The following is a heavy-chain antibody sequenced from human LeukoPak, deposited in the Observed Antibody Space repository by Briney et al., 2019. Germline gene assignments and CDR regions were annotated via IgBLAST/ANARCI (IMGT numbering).Heavy chain of an antibody. D-gene: IGHD6-13*01. CDR1: GFTFSSYG. CDR2: ISYDGSNK. J-gene: IGHJ4*02. Sequence: GGSLRLSCAASGFTFSSYGKHWVRQAPGKGLEGVAVISYDGSNKYYADSVKGRFTISRDNSKNTLYLQMNSLRAEDTAVYYCAKEGDSSSWYLYFDYWGQGTLVTVSS. CDR3: AKEGDSSSWYLYFDY. V-gene: IGHV3-30*18.